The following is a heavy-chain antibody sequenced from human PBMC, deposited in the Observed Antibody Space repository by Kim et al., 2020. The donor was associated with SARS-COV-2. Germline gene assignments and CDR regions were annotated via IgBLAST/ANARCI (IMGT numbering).Heavy chain of an antibody. V-gene: IGHV1-69*04. J-gene: IGHJ5*02. CDR1: GGTFSSYT. Sequence: SVKVSCKASGGTFSSYTISWVRQAPGQGLEWMGRIIPILGIANYAQKFQGRVTITADKSTSTAYMELSSLRSEDTAVYYCARDGWYYDFWSGSNWFDPWGQGTLVTVSS. CDR2: IIPILGIA. D-gene: IGHD3-3*01. CDR3: ARDGWYYDFWSGSNWFDP.